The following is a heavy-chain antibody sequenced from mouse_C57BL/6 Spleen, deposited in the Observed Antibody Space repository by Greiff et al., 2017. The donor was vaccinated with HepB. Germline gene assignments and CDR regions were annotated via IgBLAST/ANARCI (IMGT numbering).Heavy chain of an antibody. D-gene: IGHD2-12*01. CDR1: GYAFSSSW. V-gene: IGHV1-82*01. J-gene: IGHJ2*01. CDR3: ARGGYDEDFDY. CDR2: IYPGDGDT. Sequence: QVQLKQSGPELVKPGASVKISCKASGYAFSSSWMNWVKQRPGKGLEWIGRIYPGDGDTNYNGKFKGKATLTADKSSSTAYMQLSSLTSEDSAVYFCARGGYDEDFDYWGQGTTLTVSS.